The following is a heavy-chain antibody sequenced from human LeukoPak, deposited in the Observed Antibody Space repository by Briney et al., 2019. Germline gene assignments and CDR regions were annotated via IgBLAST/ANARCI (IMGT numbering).Heavy chain of an antibody. CDR2: MNPNSGNT. V-gene: IGHV1-8*03. CDR1: GYTFTSYD. J-gene: IGHJ5*02. D-gene: IGHD2-21*01. Sequence: ASVKVSCKASGYTFTSYDINWVRQATGQGLEWMAWMNPNSGNTGYAQKFQGRVTITRNTSISTAYMELSSLRSEDTAVYYCAREVVIAPSWWFDPWGQGTLVTVSS. CDR3: AREVVIAPSWWFDP.